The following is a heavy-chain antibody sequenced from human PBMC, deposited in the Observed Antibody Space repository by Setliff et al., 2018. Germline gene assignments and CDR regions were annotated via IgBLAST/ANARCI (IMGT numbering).Heavy chain of an antibody. CDR2: IYYSGST. D-gene: IGHD3-22*01. V-gene: IGHV4-39*01. J-gene: IGHJ4*02. CDR1: GGSISSSSYY. Sequence: LSLTCTVSGGSISSSSYYWGWIRQPPGKGLEWIGSIYYSGSTYYNPSLKSRVTISVDTSKNQFSLKLSSVTAADTAVYYCASLPYYDSSGYSLSYYWGQGTLVTV. CDR3: ASLPYYDSSGYSLSYY.